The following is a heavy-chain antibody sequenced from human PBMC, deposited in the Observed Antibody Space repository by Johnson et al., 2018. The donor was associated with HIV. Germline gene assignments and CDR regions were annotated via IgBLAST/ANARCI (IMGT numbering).Heavy chain of an antibody. CDR1: GFPISRFA. Sequence: QMQLVESGGGVVQPGRSLRLSCAASGFPISRFAVHWIRQAPGKGLEWVGVTSYDGSNKYYADSVKGRFTISRDKSKNTLYLQMNSLRAEDTAVYYCARVGRLPSTFDIWGQGTMVTVSS. CDR2: TSYDGSNK. D-gene: IGHD3-16*01. V-gene: IGHV3-30*04. CDR3: ARVGRLPSTFDI. J-gene: IGHJ3*02.